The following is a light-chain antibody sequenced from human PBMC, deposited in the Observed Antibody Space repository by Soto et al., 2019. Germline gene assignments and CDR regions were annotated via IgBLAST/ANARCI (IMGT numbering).Light chain of an antibody. CDR1: QSISGS. J-gene: IGKJ1*01. Sequence: DIQMTQSPSTLSASVGDRVTITCRASQSISGSLAWYQQKPGKAPKLLIYEASNVKSGVPSRFSGSGSGTEYTLTISSLHPDDSASYYCQQYNGYWTFGQGTRVEIK. V-gene: IGKV1-5*03. CDR2: EAS. CDR3: QQYNGYWT.